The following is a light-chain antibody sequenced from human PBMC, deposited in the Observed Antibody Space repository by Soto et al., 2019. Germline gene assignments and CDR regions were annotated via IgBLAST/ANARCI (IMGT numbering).Light chain of an antibody. V-gene: IGKV1-17*01. J-gene: IGKJ1*01. CDR1: QDVRDD. CDR2: DVS. CDR3: QQYNSYSPT. Sequence: EIQVTRSPCSLSPSVGDRVTMTCRASQDVRDDLAWYQQRPGKAPKLLIYDVSSLQSGVPSRFSGSGSGTEFTLTISSLQPDDFATYYCQQYNSYSPTFGQGTKVDIK.